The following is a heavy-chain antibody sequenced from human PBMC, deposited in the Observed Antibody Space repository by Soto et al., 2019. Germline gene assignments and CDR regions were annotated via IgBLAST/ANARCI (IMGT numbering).Heavy chain of an antibody. CDR3: ARGSHIAAADLFDY. J-gene: IGHJ4*02. D-gene: IGHD6-13*01. CDR1: GYTFTSYG. Sequence: ASVKVSCKASGYTFTSYGITWVRQAPGQGLEWMGWISAYNGNTNYAQKLQGRVTMTTDTSTSTAYMELRSLRSDDTAVYYCARGSHIAAADLFDYWGQGTLVTSPQ. V-gene: IGHV1-18*01. CDR2: ISAYNGNT.